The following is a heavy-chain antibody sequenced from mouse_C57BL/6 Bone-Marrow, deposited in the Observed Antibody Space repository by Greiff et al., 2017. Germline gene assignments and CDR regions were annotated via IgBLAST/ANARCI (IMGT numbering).Heavy chain of an antibody. J-gene: IGHJ4*01. CDR3: ARYYDGSSYAMDY. CDR1: GYTFTNYW. D-gene: IGHD1-1*01. CDR2: IYPGGGYT. Sequence: QVQLQQSGAELVRPGTSVKMSCKASGYTFTNYWIGWAKQRPGHGLEWIGDIYPGGGYTNYNEKFKGKATLTADKSSSTAYMQFSSLTSEDSAIYYCARYYDGSSYAMDYWGQGTSVTVSS. V-gene: IGHV1-63*01.